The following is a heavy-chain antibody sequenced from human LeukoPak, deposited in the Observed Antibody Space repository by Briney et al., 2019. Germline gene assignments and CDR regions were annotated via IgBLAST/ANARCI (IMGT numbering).Heavy chain of an antibody. Sequence: ASVKVSCKASGYTFTSYGISWVRQAPGQGLEWMGWISAYNGNKNYAQKLQGRVTMTTAPSTSTAYMALRSLRSDDTAVYYCARESYCSSTSCYSDYYYYGMDVWGQGSTVTVSS. D-gene: IGHD2-2*01. J-gene: IGHJ6*02. CDR2: ISAYNGNK. CDR1: GYTFTSYG. CDR3: ARESYCSSTSCYSDYYYYGMDV. V-gene: IGHV1-18*01.